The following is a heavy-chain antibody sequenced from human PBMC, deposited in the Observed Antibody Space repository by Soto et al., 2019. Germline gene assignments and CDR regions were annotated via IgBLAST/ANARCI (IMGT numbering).Heavy chain of an antibody. V-gene: IGHV1-69*13. D-gene: IGHD4-17*01. CDR1: GGTFSSYA. CDR3: ASPYDYGDYVFDY. Sequence: GASVKVSCKASGGTFSSYAISWVRQAPGQGLEWMGGIIPIFGTANYAQKFQGRVTITADESTSTAYMELSSLRSEDTAVYYCASPYDYGDYVFDYWGQGTLVTVSS. CDR2: IIPIFGTA. J-gene: IGHJ4*02.